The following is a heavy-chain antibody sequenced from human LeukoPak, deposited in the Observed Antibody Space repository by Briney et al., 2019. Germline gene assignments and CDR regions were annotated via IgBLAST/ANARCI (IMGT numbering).Heavy chain of an antibody. Sequence: GGSLRLSCAASGFTFSTYTMNWVRQAQGKGQKWVSSISSRSSYIYYAGAVTVRITITKGNDNQALNQQMKSLRAEHTALYYCAGWGEPRGGALDIWGQGTMVTVSS. V-gene: IGHV3-21*01. D-gene: IGHD1-14*01. CDR3: AGWGEPRGGALDI. CDR2: ISSRSSYI. CDR1: GFTFSTYT. J-gene: IGHJ3*02.